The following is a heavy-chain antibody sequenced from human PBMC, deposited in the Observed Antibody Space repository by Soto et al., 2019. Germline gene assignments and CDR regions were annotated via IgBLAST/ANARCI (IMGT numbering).Heavy chain of an antibody. J-gene: IGHJ6*02. CDR2: IGTAGDT. Sequence: PGGSLRLSCAASGFTFSSYDMQWVRQATGKGLEWVSAIGTAGDTYYPGSVKGRFTISRENAKNSLYLQMNSLRAGDTAVYYCERSPKRGYHYYYGMDVWGQGNTVTVSS. V-gene: IGHV3-13*04. CDR3: ERSPKRGYHYYYGMDV. D-gene: IGHD3-22*01. CDR1: GFTFSSYD.